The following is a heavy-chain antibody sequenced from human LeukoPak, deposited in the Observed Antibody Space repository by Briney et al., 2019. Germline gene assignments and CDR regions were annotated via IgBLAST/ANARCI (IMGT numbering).Heavy chain of an antibody. D-gene: IGHD6-13*01. Sequence: ASVKVSCKSSGYTFNGYYMHWVRQAPGQGLEWMGWISAYNGNTNYAQKLQGRVTMTTDTSTSTAYMELRSLRSDDTAVYYCARDEAAAVSDYWGQGTLVTVSS. CDR3: ARDEAAAVSDY. CDR1: GYTFNGYY. CDR2: ISAYNGNT. V-gene: IGHV1-18*04. J-gene: IGHJ4*02.